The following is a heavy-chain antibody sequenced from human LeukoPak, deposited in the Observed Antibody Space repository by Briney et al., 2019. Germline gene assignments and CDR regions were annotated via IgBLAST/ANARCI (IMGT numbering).Heavy chain of an antibody. D-gene: IGHD3-16*01. V-gene: IGHV3-21*06. CDR2: ISSGGGYT. J-gene: IGHJ6*03. Sequence: EGSLRLSCAASGFTFSSYSMNWVRQAPGKVLEWVSSISSGGGYTYYADSVKGRFTISRDNAKNSLYLQMNSLRAEDTAVYYCARNPLISGYYYYYMDVWGKGTTVTVSS. CDR3: ARNPLISGYYYYYMDV. CDR1: GFTFSSYS.